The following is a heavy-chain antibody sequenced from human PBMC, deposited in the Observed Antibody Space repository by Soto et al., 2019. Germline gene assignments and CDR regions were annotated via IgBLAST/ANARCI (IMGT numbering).Heavy chain of an antibody. CDR3: VRVGRLGGY. CDR2: IKEDGSEK. CDR1: GFIFSNYW. J-gene: IGHJ4*02. Sequence: EVRLVESGGGLVQPGGSLRLSCAASGFIFSNYWMSWVRQAPGKGLEWVANIKEDGSEKYYVDSVKGRFTISRDNAKNSLYLQMNSLRAEDTAVYYCVRVGRLGGYWGQGTLVTVSS. D-gene: IGHD3-16*01. V-gene: IGHV3-7*03.